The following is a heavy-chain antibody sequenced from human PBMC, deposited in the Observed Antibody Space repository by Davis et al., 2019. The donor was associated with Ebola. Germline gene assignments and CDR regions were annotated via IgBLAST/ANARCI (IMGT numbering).Heavy chain of an antibody. J-gene: IGHJ6*02. CDR3: AKGSDIVLVPAAMMGYYYYGMDV. CDR2: MSHDERNK. D-gene: IGHD2-2*01. Sequence: GGSLRLSCAGSGFTFNSYGMHWVRQAPGKGLEWVAVMSHDERNKYYADSVKGRFTISRDNSKNTLYLQMNSLRAEDTAVYYCAKGSDIVLVPAAMMGYYYYGMDVWGQGTTVTVSS. V-gene: IGHV3-30*18. CDR1: GFTFNSYG.